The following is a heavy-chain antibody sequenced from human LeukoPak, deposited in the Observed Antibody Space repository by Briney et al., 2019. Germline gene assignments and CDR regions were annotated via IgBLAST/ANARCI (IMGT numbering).Heavy chain of an antibody. D-gene: IGHD2-2*01. J-gene: IGHJ4*02. V-gene: IGHV3-49*04. CDR1: GFTFSSNY. Sequence: PGGSLRLSCAASGFTFSSNYMSWVRQAPGKGLEWVGFIRSKAYGGTTENAASVKGRFTISRDDSKSIAYLQMNSLKTEDTAVYYCARGGVYCSSVSCSVDYWGQGILVTVSS. CDR3: ARGGVYCSSVSCSVDY. CDR2: IRSKAYGGTT.